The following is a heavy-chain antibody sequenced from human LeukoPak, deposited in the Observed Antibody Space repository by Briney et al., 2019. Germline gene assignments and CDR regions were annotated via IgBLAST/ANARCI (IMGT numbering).Heavy chain of an antibody. CDR2: IWYDGSNK. D-gene: IGHD6-13*01. CDR3: ARDFDSSWYGGNWFDP. CDR1: GFTFSSYA. V-gene: IGHV3-33*08. Sequence: GGSLRLSCAASGFTFSSYAMHWVRQAPGKGLEWVAVIWYDGSNKYYADSVKGRFTISRDNSKNTLYLQMNSLRAEDTAVYYCARDFDSSWYGGNWFDPWGQGTLVTVSS. J-gene: IGHJ5*02.